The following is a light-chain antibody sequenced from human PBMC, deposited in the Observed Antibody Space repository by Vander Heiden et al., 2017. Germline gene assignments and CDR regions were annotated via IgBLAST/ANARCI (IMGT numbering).Light chain of an antibody. CDR2: EVN. V-gene: IGLV2-23*02. J-gene: IGLJ1*01. CDR3: CSYAGSTTYV. Sequence: QSALTQPASVSGSPGQSFTISCTGTSTDVANYNLVSWYQQHPGKAPKFMIYEVNKRPSGVSNRFSGSKSDNTASLTISGLQAEDEGDYYCCSYAGSTTYVFGTGTKVSVL. CDR1: STDVANYNL.